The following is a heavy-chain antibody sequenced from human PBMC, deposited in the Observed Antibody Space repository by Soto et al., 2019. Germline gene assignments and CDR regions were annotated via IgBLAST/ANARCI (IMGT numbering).Heavy chain of an antibody. Sequence: PGESLKISCKGSGYSFTSYWIGWVRQMPGKGLEWMGIIYPGDSDTRYSPSFQGQVTISADKSISTAYLQWSSPKASDTAMYYCARLRDSSGYYEYFQHWGQGTLVTVSS. V-gene: IGHV5-51*01. D-gene: IGHD3-22*01. CDR1: GYSFTSYW. CDR2: IYPGDSDT. CDR3: ARLRDSSGYYEYFQH. J-gene: IGHJ1*01.